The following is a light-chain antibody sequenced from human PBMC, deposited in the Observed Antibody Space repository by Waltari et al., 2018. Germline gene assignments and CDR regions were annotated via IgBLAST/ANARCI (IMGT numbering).Light chain of an antibody. CDR2: AVS. CDR1: SSDVGHYKL. V-gene: IGLV2-23*02. J-gene: IGLJ2*01. Sequence: QSALPQPASVSGSPGQSITIPCTGTSSDVGHYKLVPWYQQHPGKAPKLMIYAVSKRPSGVSDRFSGSKSGDMASLTISGLQPEDEAEYFCSSYAGSSKGVFGGGTKVTVL. CDR3: SSYAGSSKGV.